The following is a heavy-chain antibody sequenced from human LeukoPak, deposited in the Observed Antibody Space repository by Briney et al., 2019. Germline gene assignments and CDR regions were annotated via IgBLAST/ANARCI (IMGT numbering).Heavy chain of an antibody. Sequence: SETLSLNCTVSGDSISTSTFHWGWIRQPPGKGLEWIGSINYSGTTYYNPSLKSRVTILVDTSKNQFSLKLSSVTAADTAVYYCARAPITVNNWFDPWGQGTLVTVSS. CDR3: ARAPITVNNWFDP. V-gene: IGHV4-39*07. CDR2: INYSGTT. CDR1: GDSISTSTFH. D-gene: IGHD4-11*01. J-gene: IGHJ5*02.